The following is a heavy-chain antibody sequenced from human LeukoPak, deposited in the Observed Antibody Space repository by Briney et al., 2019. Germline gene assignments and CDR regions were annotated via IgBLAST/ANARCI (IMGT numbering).Heavy chain of an antibody. CDR2: IKPDGSEK. J-gene: IGHJ4*02. V-gene: IGHV3-7*03. CDR1: GFTFGSSW. CDR3: AKDRDSNWYPYFEY. Sequence: PGGSLRLSCVVSGFTFGSSWMSWVRQAPGKGLEWVTNIKPDGSEKYYVDPVKGRFTISRDNSRNSLYLDINNLRTEDTAIYYCAKDRDSNWYPYFEYWGQGTLITVSS. D-gene: IGHD4-11*01.